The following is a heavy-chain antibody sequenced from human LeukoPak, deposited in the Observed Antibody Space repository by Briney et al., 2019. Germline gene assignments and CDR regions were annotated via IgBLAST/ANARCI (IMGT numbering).Heavy chain of an antibody. J-gene: IGHJ4*02. D-gene: IGHD5-18*01. Sequence: GRSLRLSCAAXGXXXXXXGXXXXXXAXGXXLXXVXXIPYDGSNXYYADSVKGRFTISRDNSKDTLYLQLNSLRAEDTAVYYCAKESPGRGSKYGLIDHWGQGTLVTVSS. V-gene: IGHV3-30*18. CDR3: AKESPGRGSKYGLIDH. CDR2: IPYDGSNX. CDR1: GXXXXXXG.